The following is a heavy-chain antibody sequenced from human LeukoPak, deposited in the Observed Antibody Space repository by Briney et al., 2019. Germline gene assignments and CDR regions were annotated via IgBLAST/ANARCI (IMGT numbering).Heavy chain of an antibody. CDR2: IYSGGST. CDR3: ASLYSYGSPVEYYFDY. Sequence: GGSLRLSCAASGFTVSSNYMSWVRQAPGKGLEWVSVIYSGGSTYYADSVKGRFTISRDNSKNTLYLQMNSLRAEDTAVYYCASLYSYGSPVEYYFDYWGQGTLVTVSS. V-gene: IGHV3-66*01. CDR1: GFTVSSNY. D-gene: IGHD5-18*01. J-gene: IGHJ4*02.